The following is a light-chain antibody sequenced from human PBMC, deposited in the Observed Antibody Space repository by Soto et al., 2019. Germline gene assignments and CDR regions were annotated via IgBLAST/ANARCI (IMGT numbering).Light chain of an antibody. J-gene: IGLJ2*01. CDR1: NSDVGRYNY. CDR3: SSYTSNYIVV. Sequence: QSALTQPPSASGSPGQSVAISCTGTNSDVGRYNYVSWYQHHPGKVPKLMIYEVTKRPSGVPDRFSGSKSGNTASLTVSGLQAEDEAEYYCSSYTSNYIVVLGGGTKVTVL. CDR2: EVT. V-gene: IGLV2-8*01.